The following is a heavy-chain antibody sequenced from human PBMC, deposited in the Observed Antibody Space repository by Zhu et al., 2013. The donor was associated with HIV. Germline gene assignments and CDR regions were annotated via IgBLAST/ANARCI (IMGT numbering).Heavy chain of an antibody. J-gene: IGHJ6*03. V-gene: IGHV1-2*02. Sequence: QVQLMQSGAEVKKPGASVKVSCKASGYTFNNYGITWVRQAPGQGLEWMGWINPSSGGTKYAQKFQGRVIMTRDTSISTAYMELSRLRSDDTAVYYCARSGYCSNSSCYRNYYYMDVVGTKGPRSPSP. CDR1: GYTFNNYG. CDR3: ARSGYCSNSSCYRNYYYMDV. CDR2: INPSSGGT. D-gene: IGHD2-2*02.